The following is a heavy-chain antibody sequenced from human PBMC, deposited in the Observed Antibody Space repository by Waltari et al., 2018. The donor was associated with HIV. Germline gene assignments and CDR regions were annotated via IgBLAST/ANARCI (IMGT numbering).Heavy chain of an antibody. Sequence: QVQLVQSGAEVKKPGSSVKVSCKASGDTFSSYGINWVRQAPGQGLEWIGGIIPILRTPIYAQMFQDRVTITADESTTTAYMDLRSLRSEDTAVYYCVREGRSSTAWYYFDFWGQGTLVTVSS. CDR1: GDTFSSYG. CDR2: IIPILRTP. CDR3: VREGRSSTAWYYFDF. V-gene: IGHV1-69*11. J-gene: IGHJ4*02. D-gene: IGHD6-19*01.